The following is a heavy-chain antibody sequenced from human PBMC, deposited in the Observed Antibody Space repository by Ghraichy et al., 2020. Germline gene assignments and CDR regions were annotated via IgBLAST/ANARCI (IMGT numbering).Heavy chain of an antibody. J-gene: IGHJ4*02. CDR2: IYYSGST. Sequence: SQTLSLTCTVSGGSVSSGSYYWSWIRQPPGKGLEWIGYIYYSGSTNYNPSLKSRVTISVDTSKNQFSLELSSVTAADTAVYYCARGSRSGPEGDYWGQGTLVTVSS. V-gene: IGHV4-61*01. D-gene: IGHD6-19*01. CDR3: ARGSRSGPEGDY. CDR1: GGSVSSGSYY.